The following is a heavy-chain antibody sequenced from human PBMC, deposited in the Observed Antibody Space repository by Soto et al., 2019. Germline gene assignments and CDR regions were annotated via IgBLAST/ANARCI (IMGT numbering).Heavy chain of an antibody. CDR2: IGTAGDP. J-gene: IGHJ4*02. Sequence: GGSLRLSCAASGFTFSSYDMHWVRQATGKGLEWVSAIGTAGDPYYPGSVKGRFTISRENAKNSLYLQMNSLRAGDTAVYYCARAALAAAGTPRGLYSIDYWGQGTLVTV. CDR1: GFTFSSYD. D-gene: IGHD6-13*01. V-gene: IGHV3-13*05. CDR3: ARAALAAAGTPRGLYSIDY.